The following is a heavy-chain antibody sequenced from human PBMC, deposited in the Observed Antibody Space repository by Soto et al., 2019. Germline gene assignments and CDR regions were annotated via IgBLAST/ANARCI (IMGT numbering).Heavy chain of an antibody. CDR1: GGSISSGGYY. V-gene: IGHV4-31*03. D-gene: IGHD5-12*01. CDR2: IYYSGST. CDR3: ARGWDGYNFRGGMDV. Sequence: QVQLQESGPGLVKPSQTLSLTCTVSGGSISSGGYYWSWIRQHPGKGLEWIGYIYYSGSTYYNPSLKSRVTISVDTSKNQFSLKLSSVTAADTAVYYCARGWDGYNFRGGMDVWGQGTTVTVSS. J-gene: IGHJ6*02.